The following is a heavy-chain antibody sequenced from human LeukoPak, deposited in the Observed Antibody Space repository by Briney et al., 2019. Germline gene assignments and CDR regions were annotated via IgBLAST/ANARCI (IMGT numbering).Heavy chain of an antibody. D-gene: IGHD1-14*01. CDR1: GGSISSYY. V-gene: IGHV4-4*07. CDR3: ARDDGIAAYYYGMDV. CDR2: IYTSGST. Sequence: KPSETLSLTCTVSGGSISSYYWSWIRHPAGKGLEWIGRIYTSGSTNYNPSLKSRVTMSVDTSKNQFSLKLSSVTAADTAVYYCARDDGIAAYYYGMDVWGQGTTVTVSS. J-gene: IGHJ6*02.